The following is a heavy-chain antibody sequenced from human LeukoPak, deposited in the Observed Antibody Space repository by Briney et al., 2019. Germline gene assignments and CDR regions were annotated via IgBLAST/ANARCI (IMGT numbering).Heavy chain of an antibody. CDR3: ARSGQAYYDYVWGSLAAEKLLTTFDY. CDR1: GYTFTSYA. CDR2: IIPIFGTA. J-gene: IGHJ4*02. V-gene: IGHV1-69*06. Sequence: ASVKVSCKASGYTFTSYAMNWVRQAPGQGLEWMGGIIPIFGTANYAQKFQGRVTITADKSTSTAYMELSSLRSEDTAVYYCARSGQAYYDYVWGSLAAEKLLTTFDYWGQGTLVTVSS. D-gene: IGHD3-16*01.